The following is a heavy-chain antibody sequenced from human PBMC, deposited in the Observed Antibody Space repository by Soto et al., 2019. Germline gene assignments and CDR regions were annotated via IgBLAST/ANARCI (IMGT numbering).Heavy chain of an antibody. CDR2: IYSGGST. CDR1: GFTVRTKY. CDR3: ARDPWAADY. J-gene: IGHJ4*02. V-gene: IGHV3-66*01. Sequence: EVQLVESGGGLVQPGGSLSLSCAASGFTVRTKYMSWVRQAPGKGLEWVSVIYSGGSTFYADSVRGRFTISRDNSKNTVNLQMSSLRAEDTAVYYCARDPWAADYWGQGTLVTVSS. D-gene: IGHD3-16*01.